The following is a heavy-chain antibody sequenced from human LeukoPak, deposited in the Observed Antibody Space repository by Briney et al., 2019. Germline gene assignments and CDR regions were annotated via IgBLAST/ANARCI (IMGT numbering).Heavy chain of an antibody. CDR3: ASEDSSGWYRAIY. Sequence: SETLSLTCTVSGGSISSSIYYWGWIRQPPGKGLEWIGSIYYSGSTYYNPSLKSRVTISVDTSKNQFSLKLSSVTAADTAVYYCASEDSSGWYRAIYWGQGTLVTVSS. CDR2: IYYSGST. D-gene: IGHD6-19*01. J-gene: IGHJ4*02. V-gene: IGHV4-39*01. CDR1: GGSISSSIYY.